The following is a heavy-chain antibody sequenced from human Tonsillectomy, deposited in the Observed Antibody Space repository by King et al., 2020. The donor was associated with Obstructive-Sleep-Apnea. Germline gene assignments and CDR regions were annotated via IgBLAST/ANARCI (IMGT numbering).Heavy chain of an antibody. D-gene: IGHD5-12*01. CDR3: ATSLYSGYGPNDY. CDR1: GFTFSSYG. V-gene: IGHV3-30*03. CDR2: ISYDGSNK. J-gene: IGHJ4*02. Sequence: VQLVESGGGVVQPGRSLRLSCAASGFTFSSYGMHWVRQAPGKGLEWVAVISYDGSNKYYADSVKGRFTISRDNSKNTLYLQMNSLRAEDTAVYYCATSLYSGYGPNDYWGQGTLVTVSS.